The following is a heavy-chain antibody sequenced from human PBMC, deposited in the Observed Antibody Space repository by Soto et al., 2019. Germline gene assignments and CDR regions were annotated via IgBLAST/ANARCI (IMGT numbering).Heavy chain of an antibody. CDR1: GYTFTSYA. Sequence: GASVKVSCKASGYTFTSYAMHWVRQAPGQRLEWMGWINAGNGNTKYSQKFQGRVTITRDTSASTAYMELSSLRSEDTAVYYCARGGVIVVVPAANAFDYWGQGTLVTVSS. CDR2: INAGNGNT. D-gene: IGHD2-2*01. J-gene: IGHJ4*02. V-gene: IGHV1-3*01. CDR3: ARGGVIVVVPAANAFDY.